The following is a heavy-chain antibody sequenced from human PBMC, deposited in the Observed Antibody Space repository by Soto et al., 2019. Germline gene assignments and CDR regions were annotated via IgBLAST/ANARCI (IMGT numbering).Heavy chain of an antibody. Sequence: GGSLRLSCAASGFTFSIAWMTWVRQVPGKGLEWVGRIKSKTDGGTTDYAAPVKGRFTISRDDSKNTLYLQMNSLKTEDTAVYYCADTYLNNHHYYNMDVWGQGTTVTVSS. J-gene: IGHJ6*02. CDR2: IKSKTDGGTT. V-gene: IGHV3-15*01. CDR3: ADTYLNNHHYYNMDV. CDR1: GFTFSIAW. D-gene: IGHD5-18*01.